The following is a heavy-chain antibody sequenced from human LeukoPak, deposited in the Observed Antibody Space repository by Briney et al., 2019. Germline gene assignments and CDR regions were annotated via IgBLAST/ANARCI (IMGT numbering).Heavy chain of an antibody. D-gene: IGHD1-7*01. J-gene: IGHJ4*02. CDR3: AKIRVIFNWNYAYYFDY. V-gene: IGHV3-30*18. CDR2: ISYDGSDK. CDR1: GFNFSSYA. Sequence: GGSLRLSRAASGFNFSSYAMHWVRQAPGKGLEWVAVISYDGSDKYYADSVKGRFTISRDNSKNTLYLQMNSLRAEDTAVYYCAKIRVIFNWNYAYYFDYWGQGSLVTVSS.